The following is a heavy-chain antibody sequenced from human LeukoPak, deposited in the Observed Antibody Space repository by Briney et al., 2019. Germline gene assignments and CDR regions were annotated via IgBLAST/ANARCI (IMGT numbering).Heavy chain of an antibody. CDR3: MRADS. CDR1: GFNFNTYD. Sequence: GGSLRLSCVASGFNFNTYDMNWVRQAPGKGLEWIAFIRNSGSAIYYADSVKARFTISRNNAKNSLYLQMNSLRGNDTAVYYCMRADSWGRGTLVTVSS. J-gene: IGHJ4*02. CDR2: IRNSGSAI. V-gene: IGHV3-48*03.